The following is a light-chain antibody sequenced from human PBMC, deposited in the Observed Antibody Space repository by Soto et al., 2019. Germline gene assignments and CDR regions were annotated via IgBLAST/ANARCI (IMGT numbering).Light chain of an antibody. CDR2: GAS. CDR3: QQYGSSLLT. V-gene: IGKV3-20*01. J-gene: IGKJ4*01. CDR1: QTFTTSS. Sequence: EIVLTQSPGILSLSPGERATLSCRASQTFTTSSLAWYQQKPGQAPRLLIFGASGRATGIPDRFRGSGSGTDFSLTISRLEPEDSAAYYCQQYGSSLLTFGGGTKVDIK.